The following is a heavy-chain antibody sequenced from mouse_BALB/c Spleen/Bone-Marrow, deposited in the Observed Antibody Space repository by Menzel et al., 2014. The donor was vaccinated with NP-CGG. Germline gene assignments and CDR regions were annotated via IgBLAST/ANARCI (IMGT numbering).Heavy chain of an antibody. J-gene: IGHJ2*01. CDR2: IYPGDGST. CDR1: GYTFTSYD. V-gene: IGHV1S56*01. D-gene: IGHD1-2*01. Sequence: QVQLQQSGPELVKPGDLVKISCKASGYTFTSYDINWVKQRPGQGLEWIGWIYPGDGSTKYNENFKGKATLTADKSSSTAYMQLSSLTSENSAVYFCARSGLIHYYGYFDYWGQGTTLTVSS. CDR3: ARSGLIHYYGYFDY.